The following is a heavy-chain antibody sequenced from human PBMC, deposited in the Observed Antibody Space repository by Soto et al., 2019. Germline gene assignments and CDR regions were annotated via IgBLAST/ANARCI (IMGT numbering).Heavy chain of an antibody. CDR3: ARHTDCTNVVCYTNFDY. CDR2: IDPSDSYT. CDR1: GYSFTSYW. D-gene: IGHD2-8*01. J-gene: IGHJ4*02. Sequence: PGESLKISCKGSGYSFTSYWISWVRQMPGKGLEWMGRIDPSDSYTNYSPSFQGHVTISADKSISTAYLQWSSLKASGTAMYYCARHTDCTNVVCYTNFDYWGQGALVTVSS. V-gene: IGHV5-10-1*01.